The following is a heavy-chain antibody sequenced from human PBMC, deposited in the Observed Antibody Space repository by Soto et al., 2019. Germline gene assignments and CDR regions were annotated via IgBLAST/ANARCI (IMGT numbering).Heavy chain of an antibody. V-gene: IGHV3-33*01. D-gene: IGHD5-12*01. J-gene: IGHJ6*03. CDR1: GGNFRDHA. CDR2: IWNDGSNK. CDR3: ARALSPRVDITVMAV. Sequence: GGSLRLSWAAAGGNFRDHAMRWVRQAQGKGREWLAIIWNDGSNKFYAGSVQGRFTISRDNSKNTVYLQMNTLSAEDTAVYYCARALSPRVDITVMAVRGNGTSVPGS.